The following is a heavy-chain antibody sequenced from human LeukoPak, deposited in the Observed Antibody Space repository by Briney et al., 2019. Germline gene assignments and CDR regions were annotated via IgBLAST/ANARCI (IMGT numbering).Heavy chain of an antibody. CDR1: GFTFSSYG. D-gene: IGHD3-10*01. CDR2: ISFGGTNK. CDR3: ATDQGRFGDPSFDY. V-gene: IGHV3-30*03. Sequence: PGRSLRLSCAASGFTFSSYGMHWVRQAPGKGLEWVALISFGGTNKYYADSVKGRFTISRDNSKNTLYLQMNSLRAEDTAVYYCATDQGRFGDPSFDYWGQGTLVTVSS. J-gene: IGHJ4*02.